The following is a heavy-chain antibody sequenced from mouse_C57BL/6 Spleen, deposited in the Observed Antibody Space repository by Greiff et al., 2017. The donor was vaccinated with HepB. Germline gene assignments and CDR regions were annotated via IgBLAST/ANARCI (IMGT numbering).Heavy chain of an antibody. CDR1: GYTFTSYW. V-gene: IGHV1-52*01. CDR2: IDPSDSET. CDR3: ARRRDAMDY. J-gene: IGHJ4*01. Sequence: LQQPGAELVRPGSSVKLSCKASGYTFTSYWMHWVKQRPIQGLEWIGNIDPSDSETHYNQKFKDKATLTVDKSSSTAYMQLSSLTSEDSAVYYCARRRDAMDYWGQGTSVTVSS.